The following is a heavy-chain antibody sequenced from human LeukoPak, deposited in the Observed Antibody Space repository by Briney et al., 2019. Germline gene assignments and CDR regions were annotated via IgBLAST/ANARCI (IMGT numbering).Heavy chain of an antibody. Sequence: GGSLRLSCAASGFTFSSYAMSWVRQAPGKGLEWVSAISGSGGSTYYADSVKGRFTISRDNSKNTLYLQMNSLRAEDTAVYYCAKDRVGPGYYYGSGSPYYYYGMDVWGQGTTVTVS. CDR1: GFTFSSYA. D-gene: IGHD3-10*01. V-gene: IGHV3-23*01. J-gene: IGHJ6*02. CDR2: ISGSGGST. CDR3: AKDRVGPGYYYGSGSPYYYYGMDV.